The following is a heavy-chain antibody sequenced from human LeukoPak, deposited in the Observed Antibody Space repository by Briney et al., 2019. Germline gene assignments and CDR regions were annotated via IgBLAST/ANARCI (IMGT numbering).Heavy chain of an antibody. CDR1: GYTFTAYY. V-gene: IGHV1-2*02. D-gene: IGHD2-2*01. Sequence: ASVKVSCKASGYTFTAYYIHWVRQAPGQGLEWMGWLNPNSGGTYFAQKFQDRVTVTRDTSINPAYMELTRMTSDDTAVYYWARGGDIVVATPRGFDFWGQGSLVTVS. CDR2: LNPNSGGT. J-gene: IGHJ5*01. CDR3: ARGGDIVVATPRGFDF.